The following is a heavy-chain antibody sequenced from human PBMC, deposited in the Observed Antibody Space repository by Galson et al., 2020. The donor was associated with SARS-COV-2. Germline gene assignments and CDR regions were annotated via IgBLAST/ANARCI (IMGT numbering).Heavy chain of an antibody. D-gene: IGHD2-21*02. CDR3: ATAPGLYCGGDCYHNWFDP. CDR2: FDPEDGET. J-gene: IGHJ5*02. CDR1: GYTLTELS. V-gene: IGHV1-24*01. Sequence: ASVKVSCKVSGYTLTELSMHWVRQAPGKGLEWMGGFDPEDGETIYAQKFQGRVTMTEDTSTDTAYMELSSLRSEDTAVYYCATAPGLYCGGDCYHNWFDPWGQGTLVTVSS.